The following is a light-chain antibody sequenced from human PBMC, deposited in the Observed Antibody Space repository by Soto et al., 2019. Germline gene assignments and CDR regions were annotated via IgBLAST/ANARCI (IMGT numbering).Light chain of an antibody. Sequence: DIQLTQSPSFLSASVGDRVTITCRANQGISSYLAWFQQKPGKAPNLLIYVASTLQSGVPSRFSGSGSGTEFTLTISSLQPEDFATYYCQQLNSYPITFGQGTKLEIK. CDR2: VAS. J-gene: IGKJ2*01. V-gene: IGKV1-9*01. CDR3: QQLNSYPIT. CDR1: QGISSY.